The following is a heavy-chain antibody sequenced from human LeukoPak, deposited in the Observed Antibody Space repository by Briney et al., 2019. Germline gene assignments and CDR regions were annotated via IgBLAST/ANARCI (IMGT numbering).Heavy chain of an antibody. J-gene: IGHJ4*02. V-gene: IGHV3-7*01. Sequence: GGSLRLSCAASGFTFSNFWMTWVRQAPGKGLEWVANIKQDGTDKYYMGSVKGRFTISRDNAKNSLYLQMNTLRAEDTAIYYCAKGRGLEYWGQGTLVTVSS. CDR2: IKQDGTDK. CDR1: GFTFSNFW. D-gene: IGHD5-24*01. CDR3: AKGRGLEY.